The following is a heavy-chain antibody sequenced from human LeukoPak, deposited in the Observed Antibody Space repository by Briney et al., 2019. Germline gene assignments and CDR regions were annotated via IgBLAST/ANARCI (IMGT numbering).Heavy chain of an antibody. D-gene: IGHD3-9*01. Sequence: LALTXTFXXXSLXTRXMGVXXXRXPPXXXVEWLARNDWEEDKFYSTSLKNRLTMCKEKYKDKGVLTMTNMDPADTATYYCARMGRYFDWFLDYWGQGTLVTVSS. CDR3: ARMGRYFDWFLDY. J-gene: IGHJ4*02. CDR2: NDWEEDK. CDR1: XXSLXTRXMG. V-gene: IGHV2-70*04.